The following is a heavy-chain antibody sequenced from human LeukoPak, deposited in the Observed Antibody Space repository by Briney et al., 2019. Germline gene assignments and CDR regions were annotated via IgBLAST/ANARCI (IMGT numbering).Heavy chain of an antibody. Sequence: GGSLRLSCAASGFTFDVYAMHWVRQAPGKGLEWVSLISGDGGSTYYADSVKGRFTISRDNSKNSLYLQMNSLRTEDTALYYCAKDMYSGSYLRGSDYWGQGTLVTVSS. J-gene: IGHJ4*02. V-gene: IGHV3-43*02. CDR2: ISGDGGST. D-gene: IGHD1-26*01. CDR3: AKDMYSGSYLRGSDY. CDR1: GFTFDVYA.